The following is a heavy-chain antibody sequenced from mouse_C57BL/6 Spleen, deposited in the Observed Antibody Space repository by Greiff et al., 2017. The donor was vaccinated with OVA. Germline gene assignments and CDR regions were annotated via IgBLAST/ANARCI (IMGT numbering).Heavy chain of an antibody. Sequence: QVQLQQSGPELVKPGASVKISCKASGYAFSSSWMNWVKQRPGKGLEWIGRIYPGDGDTNYNGKFKGKATLTADKSSSTAYMQLSSLTSEDSAVYFCARDYYGSSWDYFDYWGQGTTLTVPS. CDR1: GYAFSSSW. J-gene: IGHJ2*01. CDR3: ARDYYGSSWDYFDY. D-gene: IGHD1-1*01. V-gene: IGHV1-82*01. CDR2: IYPGDGDT.